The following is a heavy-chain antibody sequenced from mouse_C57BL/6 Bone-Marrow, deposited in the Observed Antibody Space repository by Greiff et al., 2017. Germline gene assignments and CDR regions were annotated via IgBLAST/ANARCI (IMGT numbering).Heavy chain of an antibody. J-gene: IGHJ3*01. V-gene: IGHV1-19*01. D-gene: IGHD2-4*01. CDR1: GYTFTDYY. CDR3: EYDDDVSWFAD. Sequence: SGPVLVKPGASVKMSCKASGYTFTDYYMNWVKQSHGQSLEWIGVINPYNGGTSYNQKFKGKATLTVDKSSSTAYMQLNSLTSEASAVYYSEYDDDVSWFADWGQGTLVTVSA. CDR2: INPYNGGT.